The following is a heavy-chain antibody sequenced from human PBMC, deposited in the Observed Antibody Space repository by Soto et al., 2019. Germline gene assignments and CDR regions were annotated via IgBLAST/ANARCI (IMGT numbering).Heavy chain of an antibody. CDR2: INPYSGVT. CDR3: ARHRRARGFSGYDADAFDI. J-gene: IGHJ3*02. D-gene: IGHD5-12*01. V-gene: IGHV1-2*04. Sequence: QVQLVQSGAEVKKPGASVKVSCKASGYTFSGYYIHWVRLAPGQGLEWMGWINPYSGVTNFTQKFQGWVTMTRDTSISTAYMELNRLTSDDMAVYYCARHRRARGFSGYDADAFDIWGQGTMVTVS. CDR1: GYTFSGYY.